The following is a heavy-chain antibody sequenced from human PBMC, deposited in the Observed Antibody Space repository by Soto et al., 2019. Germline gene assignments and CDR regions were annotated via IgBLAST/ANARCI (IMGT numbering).Heavy chain of an antibody. Sequence: GGSLRLSCAASGFTFDDYAMHWVRQAPGKGLEWVSGISWNSGSIGYADSVKGRFTISRDNAKNSLYLQMNSLRAEDTALYYCAKDLIGYCSGGSCYSSAFDIWGQGTVVTVSS. D-gene: IGHD2-15*01. J-gene: IGHJ3*02. CDR3: AKDLIGYCSGGSCYSSAFDI. V-gene: IGHV3-9*01. CDR2: ISWNSGSI. CDR1: GFTFDDYA.